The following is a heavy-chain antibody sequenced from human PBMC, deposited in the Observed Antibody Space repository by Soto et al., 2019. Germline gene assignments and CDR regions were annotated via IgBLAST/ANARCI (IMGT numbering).Heavy chain of an antibody. CDR1: GFTVSSNY. CDR3: ARAPSLTAGPFDY. V-gene: IGHV3-66*01. Sequence: ESGGGLVQPGGSLRLACAASGFTVSSNYMSWVRQAPGKGPEWVSVTYSDGSTYYADSGKGRFTISMDNSKNTLYLQMNSLRAEDTAVYYCARAPSLTAGPFDYWGQGTLVTVSS. J-gene: IGHJ4*02. CDR2: TYSDGST. D-gene: IGHD6-13*01.